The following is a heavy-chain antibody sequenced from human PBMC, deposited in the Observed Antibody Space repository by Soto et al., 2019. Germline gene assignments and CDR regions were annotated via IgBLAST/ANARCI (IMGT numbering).Heavy chain of an antibody. J-gene: IGHJ4*02. CDR2: ISAYNGNT. V-gene: IGHV1-18*01. CDR1: GYTFTSYG. D-gene: IGHD2-2*01. Sequence: WASVKVSCKASGYTFTSYGISWVRQAPGQGLEWMGWISAYNGNTNYAQKLQGRVTMTTDTSTRTAYMELRSLRSDDTAVYYCARSSDDIVVVQDADWDYWCQGGLVPVFS. CDR3: ARSSDDIVVVQDADWDY.